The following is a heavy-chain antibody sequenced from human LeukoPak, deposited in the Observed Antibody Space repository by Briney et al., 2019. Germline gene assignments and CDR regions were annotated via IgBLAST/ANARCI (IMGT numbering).Heavy chain of an antibody. CDR3: ARAQNWTYYYYYMDV. CDR1: GGSISSYY. D-gene: IGHD1-1*01. Sequence: SETLSLTCTVSGGSISSYYWSWIRQPPGKGLQWIGYIYYSGSTNYNPSLKSRVTISVDTSKNQFSLKLSSVTAADTAVYYCARAQNWTYYYYYMDVWGKGTTVTISS. CDR2: IYYSGST. V-gene: IGHV4-59*01. J-gene: IGHJ6*03.